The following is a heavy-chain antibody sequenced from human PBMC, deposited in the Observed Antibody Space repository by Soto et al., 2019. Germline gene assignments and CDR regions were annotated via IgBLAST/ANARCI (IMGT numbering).Heavy chain of an antibody. CDR1: GFTFSDYY. CDR2: ISSSSYT. CDR3: AGYCSSTSCYTLGGMDV. V-gene: IGHV3-11*06. J-gene: IGHJ6*02. D-gene: IGHD2-2*02. Sequence: PGGSLRLSCAASGFTFSDYYMSWIRQAPGKGLEWVSYISSSSYTNYADSVKGRFTISRDNAKNSLYLQMNSLRAEDTAVYYCAGYCSSTSCYTLGGMDVWGQGTTVTVSS.